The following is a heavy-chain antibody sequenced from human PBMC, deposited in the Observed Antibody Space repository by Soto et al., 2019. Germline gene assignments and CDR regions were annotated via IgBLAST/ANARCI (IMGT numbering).Heavy chain of an antibody. CDR1: GFTFSSYG. V-gene: IGHV3-30*18. CDR3: AKAPHSHYYYYGMDV. CDR2: ISYDGSNK. Sequence: LRLSCAASGFTFSSYGMHWVRQAPGKGLEWVAVISYDGSNKYYADSVKGRFTISRDNSKNTLYLQMNSLRAEDTAVYYCAKAPHSHYYYYGMDVWGQGTTVTVSS. J-gene: IGHJ6*02.